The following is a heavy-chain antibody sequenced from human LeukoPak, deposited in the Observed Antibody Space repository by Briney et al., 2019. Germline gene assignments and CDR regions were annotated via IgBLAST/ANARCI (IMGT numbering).Heavy chain of an antibody. V-gene: IGHV1-58*02. Sequence: GASVKVSCKASGFTFTSSAMQWVRQARGQRLEWIGWIVVGSGNTNYAQKFQERVTITRDMSTSTAYMELSSLRSEDTAVYYCAAGLPSPRTTGTRVVGMDVWGQGTTVTVSS. J-gene: IGHJ6*02. CDR3: AAGLPSPRTTGTRVVGMDV. CDR2: IVVGSGNT. D-gene: IGHD1-1*01. CDR1: GFTFTSSA.